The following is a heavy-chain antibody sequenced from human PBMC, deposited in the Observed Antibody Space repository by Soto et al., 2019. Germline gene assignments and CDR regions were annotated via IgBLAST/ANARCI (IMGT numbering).Heavy chain of an antibody. CDR2: IYHSGST. CDR3: ARRLVVTANPGPDFDY. J-gene: IGHJ4*02. Sequence: SETLSLTCAVSGGSISSGGYSWSWIRQPPGKGLEWIGYIYHSGSTYYNPSLKSRVIISVDRSKNQFSLKLSSVTAADTAVYYCARRLVVTANPGPDFDYWGQGTLVTVSS. CDR1: GGSISSGGYS. D-gene: IGHD2-21*02. V-gene: IGHV4-30-2*01.